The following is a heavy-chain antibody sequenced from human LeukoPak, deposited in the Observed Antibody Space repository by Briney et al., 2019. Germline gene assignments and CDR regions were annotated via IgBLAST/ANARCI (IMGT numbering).Heavy chain of an antibody. J-gene: IGHJ4*02. CDR1: GRSPVGDT. Sequence: SASLSLTLAVFGRSPVGDTSGCVRPRPRKGLGRVVEITHSGSTNYNPPLKSRVTISVDTSKHQFSLKLSSVTAADTAVYYCARVHSSGWYRRADCLDCWGQGSLVTDSS. D-gene: IGHD6-19*01. CDR2: ITHSGST. CDR3: ARVHSSGWYRRADCLDC. V-gene: IGHV4-34*01.